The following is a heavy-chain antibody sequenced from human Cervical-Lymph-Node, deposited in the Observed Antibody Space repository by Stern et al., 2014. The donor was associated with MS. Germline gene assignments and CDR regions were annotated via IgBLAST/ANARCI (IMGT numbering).Heavy chain of an antibody. CDR2: LYYSGSH. CDR3: ARAGPYDYIWGNFRHRAFYFDS. V-gene: IGHV4-59*01. Sequence: QVQLQESGPGLVKPSETLSLMCSVSSGFIGNNYWSWIRQPPGKGLEWIGHLYYSGSHYYNRSLKSRVTISLDTSKNQLSLRLSSVTAADTAVYYCARAGPYDYIWGNFRHRAFYFDSWGQGALVTVSS. CDR1: SGFIGNNY. J-gene: IGHJ4*02. D-gene: IGHD3-16*02.